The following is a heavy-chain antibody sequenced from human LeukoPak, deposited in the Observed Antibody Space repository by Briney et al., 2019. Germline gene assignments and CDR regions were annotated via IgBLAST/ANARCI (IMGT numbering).Heavy chain of an antibody. J-gene: IGHJ4*02. CDR2: IKQDGSEK. V-gene: IGHV3-7*04. CDR1: GLTVTNAW. Sequence: PGGSLRLSCSASGLTVTNAWMNWVRQAPGKGLEWVANIKQDGSEKYYVDSVKGRFTISRDNAKNSLYLQMNSLRAEDTAVYYCARVGLDYWGQGTLVTVSS. CDR3: ARVGLDY.